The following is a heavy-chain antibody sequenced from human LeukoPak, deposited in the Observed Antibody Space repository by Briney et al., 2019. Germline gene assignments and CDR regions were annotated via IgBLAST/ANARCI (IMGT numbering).Heavy chain of an antibody. V-gene: IGHV3-30-3*01. D-gene: IGHD2-15*01. Sequence: GGSLRLSCAASGFTFSRYALHWVRQAPGKGLEWVALTSFDGSSQYYAGFVKGRFTISKDNSKNTLYLQMNSLKIEDTAVYYCARGSVGTPPPFDFWGQGTLVTVSS. CDR1: GFTFSRYA. J-gene: IGHJ4*02. CDR3: ARGSVGTPPPFDF. CDR2: TSFDGSSQ.